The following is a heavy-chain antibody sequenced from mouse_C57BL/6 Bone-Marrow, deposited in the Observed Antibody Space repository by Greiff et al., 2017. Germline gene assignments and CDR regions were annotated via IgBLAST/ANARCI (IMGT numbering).Heavy chain of an antibody. D-gene: IGHD1-1*01. J-gene: IGHJ2*01. CDR2: IHPSDSDT. Sequence: QVQLQQPGAELVKPGASVKVSCKASGYTFTSYWMHWVKQRPGQGLEWIGRIHPSDSDTNYNQKFKGKATLTVDKSSSTAYMQRSSLTSEDSAVYYCAIERITTVVAYYFDYWGQGTTLTVSS. CDR3: AIERITTVVAYYFDY. CDR1: GYTFTSYW. V-gene: IGHV1-74*01.